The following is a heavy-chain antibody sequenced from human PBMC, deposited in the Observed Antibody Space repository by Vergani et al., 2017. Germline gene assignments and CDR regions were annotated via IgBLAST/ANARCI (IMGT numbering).Heavy chain of an antibody. J-gene: IGHJ4*02. CDR1: GYTFTNYY. Sequence: QVLLVQSGAEVKKPGASGRVSCKTSGYTFTNYYIHWVRQAPGQGLEWMGIINPSGGSTIYAQQFQGRLTMTRDTSTSTVYMDLSNLRSEDTAVYYCARPHGDILPPDPRRLDYWGQGTLVTVSS. CDR3: ARPHGDILPPDPRRLDY. V-gene: IGHV1-46*03. CDR2: INPSGGST.